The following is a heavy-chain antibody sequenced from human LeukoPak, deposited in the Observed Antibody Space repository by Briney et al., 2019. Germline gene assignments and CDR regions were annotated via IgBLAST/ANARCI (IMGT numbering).Heavy chain of an antibody. V-gene: IGHV3-21*01. J-gene: IGHJ4*02. CDR2: ISSSSSYI. Sequence: GGSLRLSCAASGFTFSSYSMNWVRQAPGKGLEWVSSISSSSSYIYYADSVKGRFTISRDNAKNSLHLQMNSLGAEDTAVYYCASLTISNFDYWGQGTLVTVSS. D-gene: IGHD5-24*01. CDR1: GFTFSSYS. CDR3: ASLTISNFDY.